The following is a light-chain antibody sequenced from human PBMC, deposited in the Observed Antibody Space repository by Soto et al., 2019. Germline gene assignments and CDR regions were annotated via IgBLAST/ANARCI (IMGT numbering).Light chain of an antibody. V-gene: IGKV3-11*01. Sequence: EIVLTHSPATLSLSPGEIATLSCRASQSVSSYLAWYQQKPGQAPRLLIYDASNRATGIPARFSGSGSGTDFTLTISSLEPEDFAVYYCQQRSNWLSFGGGTKVEIK. CDR1: QSVSSY. J-gene: IGKJ4*01. CDR2: DAS. CDR3: QQRSNWLS.